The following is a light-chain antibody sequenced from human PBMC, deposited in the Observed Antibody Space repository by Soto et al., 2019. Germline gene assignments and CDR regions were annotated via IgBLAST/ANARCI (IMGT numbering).Light chain of an antibody. CDR1: SSNVGAYYD. J-gene: IGLJ1*01. Sequence: QSAVTQPPSVSGAPGQRVTISCTGSSSNVGAYYDVYWYQQLPGKAPKLLIYDDTNRPSGVAGRFSGSQSGTSASLAITGLQAEDDADYYCQSFNTTLTVDVFGTGTKLTVL. CDR3: QSFNTTLTVDV. V-gene: IGLV1-40*01. CDR2: DDT.